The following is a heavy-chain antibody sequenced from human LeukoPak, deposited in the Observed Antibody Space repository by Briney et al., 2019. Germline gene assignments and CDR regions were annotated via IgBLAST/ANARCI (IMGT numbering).Heavy chain of an antibody. CDR1: GFTFSSYS. Sequence: GGSLRLSCAASGFTFSSYSMNWVRQAPGKGLEWVAVIWYDGSKKYYADSVKGRFTISRDNSKNTLDLQMDSLRAEDTAVYYCARMSGSHIGYWGQGTLVTVSS. CDR2: IWYDGSKK. V-gene: IGHV3-33*08. J-gene: IGHJ4*02. CDR3: ARMSGSHIGY. D-gene: IGHD1-26*01.